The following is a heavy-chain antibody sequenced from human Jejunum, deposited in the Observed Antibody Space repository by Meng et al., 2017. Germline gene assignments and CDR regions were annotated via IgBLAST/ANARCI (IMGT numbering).Heavy chain of an antibody. D-gene: IGHD5-18*01. Sequence: VQLQGSGPGLVSPWVTLSLPGAFFGGSISSGYWWTWVRQSPGKGLEWIGEIYHSGSTNYNPSLKSRVTISVDKSKNQFSLKLTSVTAADTAVYYCARGGYYSFDYWGQGTLVTVSS. CDR2: IYHSGST. CDR3: ARGGYYSFDY. J-gene: IGHJ4*02. CDR1: GGSISSGYW. V-gene: IGHV4-4*02.